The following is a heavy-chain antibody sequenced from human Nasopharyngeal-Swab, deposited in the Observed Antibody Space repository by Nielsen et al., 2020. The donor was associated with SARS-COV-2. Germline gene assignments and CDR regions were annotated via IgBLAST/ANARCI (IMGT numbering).Heavy chain of an antibody. Sequence: GGSLRLSCAASGFTFSSYAMSWVRQAPGKGLEWVSAISGSGGSTYYADSVKGRFTISRDNSKNTLYLQMNSLRAEDTAVYYCAKKRVTMVRGVQAPNDYWGQGTLVTVSS. CDR3: AKKRVTMVRGVQAPNDY. CDR2: ISGSGGST. CDR1: GFTFSSYA. D-gene: IGHD3-10*01. V-gene: IGHV3-23*01. J-gene: IGHJ4*02.